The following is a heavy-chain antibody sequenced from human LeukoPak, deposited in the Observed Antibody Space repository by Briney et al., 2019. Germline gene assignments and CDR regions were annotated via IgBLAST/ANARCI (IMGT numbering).Heavy chain of an antibody. CDR2: IKEDGSEK. V-gene: IGHV3-7*05. J-gene: IGHJ6*02. Sequence: GGSLTLSCATPGFPFSSYCMSWFRQTPGKGLESVGNIKEDGSEKEYVESLKGRFTISRDNAKKSLYLQMNNLRAEDTAVYYCARDPYSSTWSYGMDVWGQGTTVTVSS. D-gene: IGHD6-13*01. CDR3: ARDPYSSTWSYGMDV. CDR1: GFPFSSYC.